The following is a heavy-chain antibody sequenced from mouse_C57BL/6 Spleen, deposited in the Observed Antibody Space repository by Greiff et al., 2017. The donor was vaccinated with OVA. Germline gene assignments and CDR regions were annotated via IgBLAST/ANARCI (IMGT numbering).Heavy chain of an antibody. CDR2: IDPENGDT. CDR1: GFNIKDDY. J-gene: IGHJ3*01. D-gene: IGHD2-5*01. Sequence: EVKLQQSGAELVRPGASVKLSCTASGFNIKDDYMHWVKQRPEQGLEWIGWIDPENGDTEYASKFQGKATITADTSSNTAYLQLSSLTSEDTAVYYCTIYYSNAYWGQGTLVTVSA. V-gene: IGHV14-4*01. CDR3: TIYYSNAY.